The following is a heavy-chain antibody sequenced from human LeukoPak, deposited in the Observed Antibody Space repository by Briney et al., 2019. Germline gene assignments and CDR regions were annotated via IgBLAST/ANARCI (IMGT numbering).Heavy chain of an antibody. J-gene: IGHJ4*02. CDR1: GGSIRSTTYY. CDR3: ASQGYYYDSSGYLDY. Sequence: PSETLSLTCSVSGGSIRSTTYYWGWIRQPPGKGLEWIGSIYYSGSTYYNPSLKSRVTISVDTSKNQFSLKLSSVTAADTAVYYCASQGYYYDSSGYLDYWGQGTLVTVSS. CDR2: IYYSGST. V-gene: IGHV4-39*01. D-gene: IGHD3-22*01.